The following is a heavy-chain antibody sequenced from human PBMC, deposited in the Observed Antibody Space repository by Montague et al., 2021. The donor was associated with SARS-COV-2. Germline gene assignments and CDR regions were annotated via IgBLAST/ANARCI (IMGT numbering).Heavy chain of an antibody. J-gene: IGHJ2*01. CDR3: ASEDAGDWYFDL. CDR1: GGSFSSSSYY. V-gene: IGHV4-39*01. CDR2: NNYSRTT. Sequence: SETLSLTCTVSGGSFSSSSYYWGWLPPRPGKGSVWIGSNNYSRTTFSTPYIRSPVTMSVDTSKIQLSLRLSSVTAADTAVFYCASEDAGDWYFDLWGRGTRVTVSS. D-gene: IGHD1-1*01.